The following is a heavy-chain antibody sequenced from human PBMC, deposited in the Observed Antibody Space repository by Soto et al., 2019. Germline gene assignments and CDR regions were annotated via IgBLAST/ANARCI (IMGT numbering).Heavy chain of an antibody. D-gene: IGHD6-6*01. CDR1: GYTFRTYG. Sequence: ASVKVSCKASGYTFRTYGINWVRQALGQGLEWMGWISAYNGNTDYAQDFQGRVTMTTDTSTSTAYMELRSLRSDDTAVYYCARDTIAVRPGWFDPWGQGTQVTVSS. CDR3: ARDTIAVRPGWFDP. V-gene: IGHV1-18*01. J-gene: IGHJ5*02. CDR2: ISAYNGNT.